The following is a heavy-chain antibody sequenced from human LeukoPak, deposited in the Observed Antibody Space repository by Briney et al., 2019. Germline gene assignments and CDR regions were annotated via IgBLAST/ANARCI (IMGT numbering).Heavy chain of an antibody. CDR1: GFTFSSYG. Sequence: EAGGSLRLSCAASGFTFSSYGMHWVRQAPGKGLEWVALIWYDGSSKHYADSVRGRFTISRDNSKNTLYLQMNSLRAEDTAVYYCAKDLQGDLWYFDYWGQGTLVTVSS. D-gene: IGHD3/OR15-3a*01. J-gene: IGHJ4*02. CDR2: IWYDGSSK. V-gene: IGHV3-30*02. CDR3: AKDLQGDLWYFDY.